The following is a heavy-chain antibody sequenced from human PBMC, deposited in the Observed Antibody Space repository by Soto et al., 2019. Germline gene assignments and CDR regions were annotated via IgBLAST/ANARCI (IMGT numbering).Heavy chain of an antibody. CDR2: ISSSSSTI. Sequence: EVQLVESGGGLVQPEGSLRLSCAASGFTFSSYSMNWVRQAPGKGLEWVSYISSSSSTIYYADSVKGRFTISRDNAKNSLYLQMNSLRAEDTAVYYCARDTPDAFDIWGQGTMVTVSS. CDR1: GFTFSSYS. CDR3: ARDTPDAFDI. V-gene: IGHV3-48*01. J-gene: IGHJ3*02.